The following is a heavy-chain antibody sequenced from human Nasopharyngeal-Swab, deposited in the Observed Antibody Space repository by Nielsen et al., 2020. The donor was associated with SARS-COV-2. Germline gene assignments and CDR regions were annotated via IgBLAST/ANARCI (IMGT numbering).Heavy chain of an antibody. Sequence: GESLKISCVASGFTFSNYAMSWVRQAPGKGLEWVSIISGSDSSAYYADSVKGRFTISRDNSKNTLYLQMNSLRADDTAVYYCASRSLLSGGAFDYWGQGTLVIVSS. V-gene: IGHV3-23*01. CDR3: ASRSLLSGGAFDY. CDR2: ISGSDSSA. D-gene: IGHD2-21*01. J-gene: IGHJ4*02. CDR1: GFTFSNYA.